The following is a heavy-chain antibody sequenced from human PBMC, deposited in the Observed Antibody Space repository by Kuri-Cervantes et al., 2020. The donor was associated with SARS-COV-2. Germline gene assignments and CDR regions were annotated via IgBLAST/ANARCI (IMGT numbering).Heavy chain of an antibody. V-gene: IGHV4-34*01. D-gene: IGHD3-3*01. CDR1: GGSFSGYY. J-gene: IGHJ4*02. CDR2: INHSGST. Sequence: SETLSLTCAVYGGSFSGYYWSWIRQPPGKGLEWIGEINHSGSTNYNPSPKSRVTISVDTSKNQFSLKLSSVTAADTAVYYCARVHSGYYREINGYWGQGTLVTVSS. CDR3: ARVHSGYYREINGY.